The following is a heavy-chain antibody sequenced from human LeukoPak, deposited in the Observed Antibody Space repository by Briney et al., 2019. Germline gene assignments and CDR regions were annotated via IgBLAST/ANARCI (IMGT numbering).Heavy chain of an antibody. J-gene: IGHJ3*02. CDR1: GFTFSSYE. D-gene: IGHD4-23*01. Sequence: GESLRLSCAASGFTFSSYEMNWVRQAPGKGLEWVSSIISIGSIIFYADSVKGRFTISRDNAKNSLYLQMNSLRAEDTALYYCARVNDYGGNDDAFDIWGQGTMVTVS. V-gene: IGHV3-48*03. CDR3: ARVNDYGGNDDAFDI. CDR2: IISIGSII.